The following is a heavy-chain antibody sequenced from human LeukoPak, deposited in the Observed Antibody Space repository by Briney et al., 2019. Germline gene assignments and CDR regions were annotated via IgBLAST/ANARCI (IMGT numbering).Heavy chain of an antibody. V-gene: IGHV3-48*01. CDR2: ISGSSNII. D-gene: IGHD1-26*01. CDR1: GFSFSNHS. Sequence: GSLRLSCAASGFSFSNHSMNWVRQAPGKGLEWVSYISGSSNIIYHANSVKGRFTISRDNSKNTLYLQMNSLRAEDTAVYYCANEVGSIVGANWGQGTLVTISS. CDR3: ANEVGSIVGAN. J-gene: IGHJ1*01.